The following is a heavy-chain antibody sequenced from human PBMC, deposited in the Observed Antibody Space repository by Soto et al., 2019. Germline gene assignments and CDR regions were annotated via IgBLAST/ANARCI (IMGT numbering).Heavy chain of an antibody. Sequence: TGGSLRLSCAASGFTFRSFTMNWVRQAPGKGLEWVSTISSNSAYIYYTDALRGRFTISRDNAKNSLHLQMDSLRAEDTAVYYCTRDASRDSSARGWFDPWGPGTLVTVSS. V-gene: IGHV3-21*01. J-gene: IGHJ5*02. CDR2: ISSNSAYI. CDR3: TRDASRDSSARGWFDP. D-gene: IGHD6-13*01. CDR1: GFTFRSFT.